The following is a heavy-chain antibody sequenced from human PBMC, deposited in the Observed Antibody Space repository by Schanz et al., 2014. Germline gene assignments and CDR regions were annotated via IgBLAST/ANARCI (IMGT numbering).Heavy chain of an antibody. V-gene: IGHV3-21*01. CDR1: GFTFSNYW. Sequence: EVQLVESGGGLVQPGGSLRLSCAASGFTFSNYWMHWVRQAPGKGLVWVSSISTSGTYMYIADSLKGRLTISRDDAKKSMYLQMNTLRAEDTAVYYCARKMKLGVYGGKGHDSLDIWGQGTMVTVSS. CDR3: ARKMKLGVYGGKGHDSLDI. J-gene: IGHJ3*02. CDR2: ISTSGTYM. D-gene: IGHD4-17*01.